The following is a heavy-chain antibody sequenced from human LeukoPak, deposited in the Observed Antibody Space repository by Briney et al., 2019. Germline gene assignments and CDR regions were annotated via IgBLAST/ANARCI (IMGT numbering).Heavy chain of an antibody. D-gene: IGHD2-8*02. V-gene: IGHV1-18*01. J-gene: IGHJ6*02. CDR3: ARDSLGPAPGYYYYGMDV. CDR2: ISAYNGNT. Sequence: GASVKVSCKASGYTFTSYGTSWVRQAPGQGLEWMGWISAYNGNTNYAQKLQGRVTMTTDTSTSTAYMEPRSLRSDDTAVYYCARDSLGPAPGYYYYGMDVWGQGTTVTVSS. CDR1: GYTFTSYG.